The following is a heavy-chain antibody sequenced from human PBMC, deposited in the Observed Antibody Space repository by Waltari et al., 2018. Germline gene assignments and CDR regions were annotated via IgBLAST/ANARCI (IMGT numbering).Heavy chain of an antibody. V-gene: IGHV3-48*04. CDR3: VRGWLENTFDI. CDR1: GFTFSGFS. Sequence: EVQVVESGGGLVHPGVSLRLSCAASGFTFSGFSLSWVRQRPGKGLAWLSFIGPGSTPIYYADSVKGRFTISTDNSRNSLYLQMNSLRTEDTAVYYCVRGWLENTFDIWGRGTLVTVSS. CDR2: IGPGSTPI. D-gene: IGHD5-12*01. J-gene: IGHJ3*02.